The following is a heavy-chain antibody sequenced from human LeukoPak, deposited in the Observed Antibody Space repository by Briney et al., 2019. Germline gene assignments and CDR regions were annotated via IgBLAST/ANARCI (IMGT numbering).Heavy chain of an antibody. CDR1: GGSISSSNW. D-gene: IGHD3-10*01. J-gene: IGHJ6*02. CDR3: ARAPLPPILWFGDRTGYYYGMDV. V-gene: IGHV4-4*02. Sequence: PSETLSLTCTVSGGSISSSNWWSWVRQPPGKGLEWIGEIYHSGSTNYNPSLKSRVTISVDKSKNQFSLKLSSVTAADTAVYYCARAPLPPILWFGDRTGYYYGMDVWGQGTTVTVSS. CDR2: IYHSGST.